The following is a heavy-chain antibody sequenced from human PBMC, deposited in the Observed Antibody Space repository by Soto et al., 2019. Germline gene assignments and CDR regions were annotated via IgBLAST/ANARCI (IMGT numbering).Heavy chain of an antibody. V-gene: IGHV4-59*01. D-gene: IGHD2-15*01. CDR1: GGSISSYY. CDR2: IYYSGST. CDR3: ARDGGYCSGGSCQGPGFWFDP. J-gene: IGHJ5*02. Sequence: SETLSLTCTVSGGSISSYYWSWIRQPPGKGLEWIGYIYYSGSTNYNPSLKGRVAISVDTSKNQFSLKLSSVTAADTAVYYCARDGGYCSGGSCQGPGFWFDPWGQGTLVTVSS.